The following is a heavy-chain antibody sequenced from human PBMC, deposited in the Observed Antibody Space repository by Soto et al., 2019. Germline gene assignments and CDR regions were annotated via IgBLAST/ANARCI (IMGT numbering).Heavy chain of an antibody. CDR2: IIPIFGTA. V-gene: IGHV1-69*14. D-gene: IGHD6-13*01. CDR1: GGTLSSYD. J-gene: IGHJ4*02. CDR3: ARLSEAQQLAD. Sequence: QVQLVQSGAEVKKPGSSVKVSCKPSGGTLSSYDSSWVRQAAGQGLEWMGGIIPIFGTANCAQKFQGRVTITADKSTRTDYMDLSSLRYEETDVYYCARLSEAQQLADWGQGTLVTVSS.